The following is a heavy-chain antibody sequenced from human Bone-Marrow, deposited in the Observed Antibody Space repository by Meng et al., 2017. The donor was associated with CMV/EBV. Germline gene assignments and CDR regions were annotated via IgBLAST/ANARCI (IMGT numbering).Heavy chain of an antibody. CDR2: LKQDGSEK. D-gene: IGHD1-26*01. J-gene: IGHJ3*02. V-gene: IGHV3-7*01. CDR1: GFTFSSYW. Sequence: GGSLRLSCAASGFTFSSYWMSWVRQAPGKGLEWVANLKQDGSEKFYVDSVKGRFTMSRDNAKNSLYLQMNSLRAEDTALYYCARIAGSSGLGAFDIWGKGQWSPSPQ. CDR3: ARIAGSSGLGAFDI.